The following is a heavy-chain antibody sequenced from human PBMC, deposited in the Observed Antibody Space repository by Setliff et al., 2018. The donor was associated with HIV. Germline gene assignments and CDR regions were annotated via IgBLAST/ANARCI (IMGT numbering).Heavy chain of an antibody. Sequence: SETLSLTCTVSGGSISHYYWTWIRQPPGKGLEWIGYIFYSGSTDYNPSLKSRLTISVDTPNHQFPLSLHSVTAADTAVYYCARVGGVLTVPPHFDFWGQGILVTVSS. CDR1: GGSISHYY. J-gene: IGHJ4*02. V-gene: IGHV4-59*01. CDR2: IFYSGST. CDR3: ARVGGVLTVPPHFDF. D-gene: IGHD3-9*01.